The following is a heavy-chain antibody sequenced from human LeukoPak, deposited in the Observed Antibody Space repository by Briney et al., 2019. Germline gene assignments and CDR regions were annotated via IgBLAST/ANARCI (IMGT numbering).Heavy chain of an antibody. J-gene: IGHJ4*02. CDR1: GYTFTSYY. CDR3: AREGAVATAMLSLDY. V-gene: IGHV1-46*01. Sequence: ASVKVSCKASGYTFTSYYIHWVRQAPGQGLEWMGIINPNFGSTSYAQKFQGRVTMTSDMSTSTVYMELSSLRFDDTAIYYCAREGAVATAMLSLDYWGQGALVTVSS. D-gene: IGHD5-18*01. CDR2: INPNFGST.